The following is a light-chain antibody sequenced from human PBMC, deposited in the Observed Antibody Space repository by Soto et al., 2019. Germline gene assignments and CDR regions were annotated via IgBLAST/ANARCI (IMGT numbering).Light chain of an antibody. V-gene: IGKV3-20*01. CDR1: QSVSSNY. CDR2: GAS. J-gene: IGKJ1*01. Sequence: PGERATLSCRASQSVSSNYLAWYQQKPGQAPRLLIYGASNRAAGTPARFSGSGSGTDFTLIISRLEPEDFAVYYCQPYGNSPLTFGQGTQVEIK. CDR3: QPYGNSPLT.